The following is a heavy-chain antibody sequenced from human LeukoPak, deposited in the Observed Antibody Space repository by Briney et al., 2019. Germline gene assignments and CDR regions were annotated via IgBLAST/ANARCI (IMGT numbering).Heavy chain of an antibody. J-gene: IGHJ4*02. CDR1: GYTLTELS. CDR3: ATEARYSSGWFFDY. V-gene: IGHV1-24*01. Sequence: ASVKLSCKVAGYTLTELSMHWVRQAPGKGLEWMGGFDPEDGETIYAQKFQGRVTMTEDTSTDTAYMELSSLRSEDTAVYYCATEARYSSGWFFDYWGQGTLVTVSS. CDR2: FDPEDGET. D-gene: IGHD6-19*01.